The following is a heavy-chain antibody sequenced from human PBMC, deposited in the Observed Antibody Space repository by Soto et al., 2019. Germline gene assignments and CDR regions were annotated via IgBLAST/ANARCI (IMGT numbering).Heavy chain of an antibody. D-gene: IGHD3-10*02. Sequence: GGSLRLSCAASGFTFDDYAMHWVRQAPGKGLEWVSGITWNSGSIGYADSVKGRFTISRDNAKNSLYLQMNSLRAEDTALYYCAKENYVRGIIIAKAPFDYWGQGTLVTVSS. V-gene: IGHV3-9*01. CDR1: GFTFDDYA. J-gene: IGHJ4*02. CDR2: ITWNSGSI. CDR3: AKENYVRGIIIAKAPFDY.